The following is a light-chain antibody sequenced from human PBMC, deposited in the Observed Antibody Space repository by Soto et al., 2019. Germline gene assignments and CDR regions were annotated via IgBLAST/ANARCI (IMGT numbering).Light chain of an antibody. CDR2: GAS. J-gene: IGKJ2*01. Sequence: EIVLTQSPGTLSLSPRERATLSCRASQSIFNNYLAWYQQKPGQAPRLLVYGASFRATGIPARFSGSGSGTDFTLTISRLEPEDFAVYYCQQYGGSPFTFGQGTRLEIK. CDR1: QSIFNNY. V-gene: IGKV3-20*01. CDR3: QQYGGSPFT.